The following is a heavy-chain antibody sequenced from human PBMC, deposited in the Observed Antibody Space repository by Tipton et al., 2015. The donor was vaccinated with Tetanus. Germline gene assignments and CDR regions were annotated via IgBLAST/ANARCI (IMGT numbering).Heavy chain of an antibody. CDR1: GYSFTGYD. V-gene: IGHV1-8*02. J-gene: IGHJ4*02. D-gene: IGHD1-7*01. CDR3: VRGPPPEGDWNYLIDF. Sequence: QGQLVQSGAEVKKPGASVKVSCKASGYSFTGYDINWVRQASGQGLEWMGWMTPKNGDTGYAQNFQGRLTVTRNTSISTAYMELSSLGSEDTAVYYCVRGPPPEGDWNYLIDFWGQGTLVTVSS. CDR2: MTPKNGDT.